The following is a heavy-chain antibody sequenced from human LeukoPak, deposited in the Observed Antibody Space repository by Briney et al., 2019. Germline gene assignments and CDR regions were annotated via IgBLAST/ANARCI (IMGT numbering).Heavy chain of an antibody. J-gene: IGHJ5*02. D-gene: IGHD3-22*01. CDR2: IYTSGST. CDR3: ARDLGYYDSPTLTPT. Sequence: SETLSLTCTVSGGSICSYYWSWIRQPAGKGLEWIGRIYTSGSTNYNPSLKSRVTMSVDTSKNQFSLKLSSVTATDTAVYYCARDLGYYDSPTLTPTWGQGTLVTVSS. V-gene: IGHV4-4*07. CDR1: GGSICSYY.